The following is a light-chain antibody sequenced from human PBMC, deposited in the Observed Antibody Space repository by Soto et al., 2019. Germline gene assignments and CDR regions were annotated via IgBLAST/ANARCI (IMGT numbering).Light chain of an antibody. CDR1: QSINSDY. CDR2: GAS. V-gene: IGKV3-20*01. CDR3: HQYGSSPIT. J-gene: IGKJ5*01. Sequence: DIVLTQSPGTLSLSPGIGATLSCRASQSINSDYLAWYQHKPGQAPRLLIYGASSRATGIPDRFSGSGSGTDFTLTINRVEPEDFVVYYCHQYGSSPITFGQGTRLEIK.